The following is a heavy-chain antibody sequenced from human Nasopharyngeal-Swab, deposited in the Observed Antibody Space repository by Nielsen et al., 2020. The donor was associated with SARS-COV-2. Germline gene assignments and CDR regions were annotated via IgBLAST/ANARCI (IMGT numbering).Heavy chain of an antibody. CDR3: ARGGIAARPDYFDY. J-gene: IGHJ4*02. CDR1: CVSFSGYY. D-gene: IGHD6-6*01. V-gene: IGHV4-34*01. CDR2: INPSGST. Sequence: SQPLSLTCAVYCVSFSGYYWSWIRQPPGKGLVWIGEINPSGSTNYNPSLKSRVTISVDTSKNQFSLKLSSVTAADTAVYYCARGGIAARPDYFDYWGQGTLVTVSS.